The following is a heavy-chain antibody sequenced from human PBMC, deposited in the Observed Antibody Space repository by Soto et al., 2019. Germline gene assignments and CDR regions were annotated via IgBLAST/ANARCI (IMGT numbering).Heavy chain of an antibody. CDR2: ICYTGNS. CDR1: GGNYC. D-gene: IGHD4-17*01. J-gene: IGHJ4*02. CDR3: ARHQTTLITPFDL. V-gene: IGHV4-39*01. Sequence: QLQLQESGPGLVKPSETLSLTCSVSGGNYCWGWIRQPPGKGLEWIGSICYTGNSYYNPSLESRVTIFVDTSKNHFSLNLRSVTAADTAVHYCARHQTTLITPFDLWGQGMLVTVSS.